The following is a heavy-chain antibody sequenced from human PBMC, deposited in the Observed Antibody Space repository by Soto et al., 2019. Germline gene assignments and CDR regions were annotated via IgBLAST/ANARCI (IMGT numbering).Heavy chain of an antibody. CDR1: GFTFSSYG. CDR2: ISYDGSNK. J-gene: IGHJ4*02. D-gene: IGHD6-13*01. V-gene: IGHV3-30*18. Sequence: QVQLVESGGGVVQPGRSLRLSCAASGFTFSSYGMHWVRQAPGKGLEWVAVISYDGSNKYYADSVKGRFTISRDNSKNTQYLQMNSLRAEDTVVYYCAKDKYSSSWSVDYWGQETLVTVS. CDR3: AKDKYSSSWSVDY.